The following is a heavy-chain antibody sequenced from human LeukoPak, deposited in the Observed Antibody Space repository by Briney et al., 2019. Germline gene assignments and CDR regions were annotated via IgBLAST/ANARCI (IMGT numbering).Heavy chain of an antibody. CDR1: GYTFTSYY. CDR3: AREGGDAYCGGDCYIDYYMDV. D-gene: IGHD2-21*01. J-gene: IGHJ6*03. CDR2: INPSGGST. Sequence: GASVKVSCKASGYTFTSYYMHWVRQAPGQGLEWIGIINPSGGSTSYAQKFQGRVTMTRDTSTSTVYMELSSLRSEDTAVYYCAREGGDAYCGGDCYIDYYMDVWGKGTTVTVSS. V-gene: IGHV1-46*03.